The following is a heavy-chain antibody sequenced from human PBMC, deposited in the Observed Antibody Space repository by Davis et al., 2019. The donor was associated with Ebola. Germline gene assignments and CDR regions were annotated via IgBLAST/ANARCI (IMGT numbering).Heavy chain of an antibody. CDR1: GFSLSNGRMG. J-gene: IGHJ6*04. V-gene: IGHV2-26*01. D-gene: IGHD4-17*01. Sequence: SGPTLVKPTETLTLTCTVSGFSLSNGRMGVSWIRQPPGKALEWLAHIFSNDEKSYSTSLKNRLTISKDTSKSQVVLTMTNMDPVDTATYYCARILSRLTRDSYGVDVWGKGTTVVWGKGTTVTVSS. CDR2: IFSNDEK. CDR3: ARILSRLTRDSYGVDVWGKGTTVV.